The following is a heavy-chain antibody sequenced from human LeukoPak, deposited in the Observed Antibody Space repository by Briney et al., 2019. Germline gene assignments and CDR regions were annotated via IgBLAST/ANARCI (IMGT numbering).Heavy chain of an antibody. J-gene: IGHJ4*02. D-gene: IGHD2-15*01. CDR3: ARYCSGGSCFDY. V-gene: IGHV3-7*01. CDR1: GFSFSDHY. Sequence: GGSLRLSCAASGFSFSDHYMDWVRQAPGKGLEWVANIKEDGSEKYYVDSVKGRFTISRDNAKNSLYLQMNSLRAEDTAVYYCARYCSGGSCFDYWGQGTLVTVSS. CDR2: IKEDGSEK.